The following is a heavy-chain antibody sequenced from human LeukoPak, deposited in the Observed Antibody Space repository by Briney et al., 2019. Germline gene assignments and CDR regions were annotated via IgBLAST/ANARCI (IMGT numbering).Heavy chain of an antibody. Sequence: GGSLRLSCAASGFTFSSCAMHWVRQAPGKGLEWVAVISYDGSNKYYADSVKGRFTISRDNSKNTLYLQMNSLRAEDTAVYYCARDDGGDLDYWGQGTLVTVSS. D-gene: IGHD2-21*02. J-gene: IGHJ4*02. CDR3: ARDDGGDLDY. V-gene: IGHV3-30-3*01. CDR1: GFTFSSCA. CDR2: ISYDGSNK.